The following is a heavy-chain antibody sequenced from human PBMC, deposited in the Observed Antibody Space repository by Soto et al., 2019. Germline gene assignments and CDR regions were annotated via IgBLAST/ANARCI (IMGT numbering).Heavy chain of an antibody. CDR3: ARAPYDIFTGYSYYYGMDV. CDR1: GFTFSSYG. Sequence: SLRLSCAASGFTFSSYGMHWVRQAPGKGLEWVAVIWYDGSNKYYADSVKGRFTISRDNSKNTLYLQMNSLRAEDTAVYYCARAPYDIFTGYSYYYGMDVWGQGTTVTVSS. CDR2: IWYDGSNK. J-gene: IGHJ6*02. V-gene: IGHV3-33*01. D-gene: IGHD3-9*01.